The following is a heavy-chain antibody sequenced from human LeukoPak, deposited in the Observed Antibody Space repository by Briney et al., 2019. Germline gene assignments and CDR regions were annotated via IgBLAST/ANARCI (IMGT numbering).Heavy chain of an antibody. CDR1: GGSFSGYY. CDR2: INHSGST. Sequence: SETLSLICAVYGGSFSGYYWSWIRQPPGKGLEWIGEINHSGSTNYNPSLKSRVTISVDTSKNQFSLKLSSVTAADTAVYYCARGAWFDPWGQGTLVTVSS. CDR3: ARGAWFDP. V-gene: IGHV4-34*01. J-gene: IGHJ5*02.